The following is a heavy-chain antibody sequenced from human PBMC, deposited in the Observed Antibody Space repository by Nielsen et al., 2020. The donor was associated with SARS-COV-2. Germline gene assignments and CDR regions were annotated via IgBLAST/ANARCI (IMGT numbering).Heavy chain of an antibody. J-gene: IGHJ4*02. Sequence: ASVKVSCKTSGYTFTSFAIHWVRQAPGQSLAWMGWINAGNGNTKYSQKFQGRVTMTRDTSANTAYMELSSLSSEDTAVYYCARHLRGYIDYWGQGTLVTVSS. CDR3: ARHLRGYIDY. V-gene: IGHV1-3*01. CDR1: GYTFTSFA. CDR2: INAGNGNT.